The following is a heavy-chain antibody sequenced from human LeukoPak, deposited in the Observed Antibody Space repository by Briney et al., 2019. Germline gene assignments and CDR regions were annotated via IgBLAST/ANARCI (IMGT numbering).Heavy chain of an antibody. V-gene: IGHV1-2*02. CDR3: ARSRVTTIPNLDY. J-gene: IGHJ4*02. D-gene: IGHD5-12*01. CDR1: GYTFTDYY. Sequence: ASVKVSCKASGYTFTDYYIHRVRQAPGQGLEWMGWINPNSGATNSAQHFQGRVTMTRDTSVNTVYMELSRLTFDDTAVYFCARSRVTTIPNLDYWGQGILLNLSS. CDR2: INPNSGAT.